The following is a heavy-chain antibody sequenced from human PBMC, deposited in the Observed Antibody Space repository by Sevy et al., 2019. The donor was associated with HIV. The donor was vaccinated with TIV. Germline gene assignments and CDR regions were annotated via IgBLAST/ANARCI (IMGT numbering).Heavy chain of an antibody. D-gene: IGHD6-13*01. Sequence: GGSLRLSCSASGFTVSINYMTWVRQAPGKGLEWVSSISSSSSYIYYADSVKGRFTISRDNAKNSLYLQMNSLRAEDTAVYYCARVGEKYSSSWYFGADKDFDYWGQGTLVTVSS. J-gene: IGHJ4*02. CDR2: ISSSSSYI. CDR3: ARVGEKYSSSWYFGADKDFDY. CDR1: GFTVSINY. V-gene: IGHV3-21*01.